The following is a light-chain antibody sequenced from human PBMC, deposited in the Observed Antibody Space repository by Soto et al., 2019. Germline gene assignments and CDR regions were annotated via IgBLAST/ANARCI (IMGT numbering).Light chain of an antibody. Sequence: QSALTQPPSASGSPGQSVTISCTGTSSDVGGYNYVSWYHQHPGKAPKLMIYEVSKRHSRVPDRFSGSKSGNTASLTVSGLQAEDEADYYCSSYAGSNNLVFGGGTQLTVL. CDR2: EVS. V-gene: IGLV2-8*01. J-gene: IGLJ2*01. CDR3: SSYAGSNNLV. CDR1: SSDVGGYNY.